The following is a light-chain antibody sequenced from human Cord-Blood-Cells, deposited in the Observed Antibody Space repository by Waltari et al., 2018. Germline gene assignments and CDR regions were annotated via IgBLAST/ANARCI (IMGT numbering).Light chain of an antibody. CDR1: ALPKKY. CDR2: KDS. V-gene: IGLV3-16*01. CDR3: LSADSSGTYSV. Sequence: SYELTQPPSVSVSLGQMARITCSGEALPKKYAYWYQQKPGQFPVLVIYKDSERPSGIPERFAGSSSGTIVTLTISGVQAEDEADYYGLSADSSGTYSVFGGGTKLTVL. J-gene: IGLJ2*01.